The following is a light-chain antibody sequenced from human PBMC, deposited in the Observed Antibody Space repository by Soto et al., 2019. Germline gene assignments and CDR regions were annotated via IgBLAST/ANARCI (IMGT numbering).Light chain of an antibody. V-gene: IGKV1-27*01. CDR2: AAS. Sequence: DIQMTQSPSSLSASVGDRVTITCRATQGISNYLAWYQQKPGKVPKLLVYAASTLQSGVTSRFSGSGSGTDFTLTISSLQAEDVATYYCQRYISAPFTFGPGTNVDIK. CDR1: QGISNY. J-gene: IGKJ3*01. CDR3: QRYISAPFT.